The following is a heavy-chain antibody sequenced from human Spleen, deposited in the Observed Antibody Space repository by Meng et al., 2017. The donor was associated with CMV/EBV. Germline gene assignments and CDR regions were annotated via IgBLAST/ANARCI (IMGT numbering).Heavy chain of an antibody. CDR1: GGSISSYY. V-gene: IGHV4-59*01. D-gene: IGHD6-13*01. CDR3: ARVGYSSSWTGYYFDY. J-gene: IGHJ4*02. CDR2: IYYSGST. Sequence: SETLSLTCTVSGGSISSYYWSWIRQPPGKGLEWIGYIYYSGSTNYNPSLKSRVIISVDTSKNQFSLKLSSVTAADTAVYYCARVGYSSSWTGYYFDYGGQGTLVTVSS.